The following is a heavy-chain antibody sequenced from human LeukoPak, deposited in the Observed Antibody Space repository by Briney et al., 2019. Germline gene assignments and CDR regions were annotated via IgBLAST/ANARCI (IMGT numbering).Heavy chain of an antibody. CDR2: IKEDGSQK. Sequence: GGSLRLSCSASGFTFSSRWMSWVRQAPGKGLEWVANIKEDGSQKYYADSVKGRFTISRDNSKNTLYLQMNSLRAEDTAVYFCARGGHCSTTSCSNYDGMDVWGQGTTLTVSS. V-gene: IGHV3-7*01. D-gene: IGHD2-2*01. CDR3: ARGGHCSTTSCSNYDGMDV. CDR1: GFTFSSRW. J-gene: IGHJ6*02.